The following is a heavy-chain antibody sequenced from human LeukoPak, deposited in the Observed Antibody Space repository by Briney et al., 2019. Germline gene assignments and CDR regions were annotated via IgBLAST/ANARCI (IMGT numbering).Heavy chain of an antibody. CDR1: GFTVSSNY. CDR2: IYSGGST. CDR3: ARTKQPRAKWFDY. D-gene: IGHD1-1*01. J-gene: IGHJ4*02. Sequence: GGSLRLSCAASGFTVSSNYMSWVRQAPGKGLEWVSVIYSGGSTYYADSVKGRFTISRDNSKNTLYLQMNSLRAEDTAVYYCARTKQPRAKWFDYWGQGTLVTVSS. V-gene: IGHV3-66*01.